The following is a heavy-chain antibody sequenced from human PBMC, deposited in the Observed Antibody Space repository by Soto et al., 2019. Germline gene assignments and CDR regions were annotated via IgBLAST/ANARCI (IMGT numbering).Heavy chain of an antibody. D-gene: IGHD6-13*01. J-gene: IGHJ4*02. V-gene: IGHV1-2*04. Sequence: ASVQVSCKAFAYSFTGSYIHWVRQAPGQGLEWMGWINPNSGGTNYAQKFQGWVTMTRDTSISTAYMELSRLRSDDTAVYYCARAYSSSWDPFDYWGQGTLVTVSS. CDR3: ARAYSSSWDPFDY. CDR1: AYSFTGSY. CDR2: INPNSGGT.